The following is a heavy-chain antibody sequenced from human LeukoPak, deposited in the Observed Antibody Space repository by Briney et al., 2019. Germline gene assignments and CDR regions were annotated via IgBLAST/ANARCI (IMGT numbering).Heavy chain of an antibody. CDR3: ARDRRWLTGAPDY. V-gene: IGHV3-21*01. CDR1: GFTFSSYS. D-gene: IGHD7-27*01. Sequence: PGGSLRLSCAASGFTFSSYSMNWVRQAPGKGLEWVSSISSISSYIYYADSVKGRFTISRDNAKNSLYLQMNSLRAEDTAVYYCARDRRWLTGAPDYWGQGTLVTVSS. J-gene: IGHJ4*02. CDR2: ISSISSYI.